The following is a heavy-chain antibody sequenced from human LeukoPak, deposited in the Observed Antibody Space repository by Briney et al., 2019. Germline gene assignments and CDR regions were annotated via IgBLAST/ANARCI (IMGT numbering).Heavy chain of an antibody. D-gene: IGHD3-16*01. Sequence: ASVEVSCKASGYTFTGYYMHWVRQAPGQGLEWMGWINPNSGGTNYAQKFQGWVTMTRDTSISTAYMELSRLRSDDTAVYYCARSGVYYDYVWGPDPYDYFDYWGQGTLVTVSS. V-gene: IGHV1-2*04. CDR2: INPNSGGT. CDR3: ARSGVYYDYVWGPDPYDYFDY. J-gene: IGHJ4*02. CDR1: GYTFTGYY.